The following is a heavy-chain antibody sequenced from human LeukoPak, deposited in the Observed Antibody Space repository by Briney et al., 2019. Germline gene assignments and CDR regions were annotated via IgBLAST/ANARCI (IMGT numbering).Heavy chain of an antibody. CDR1: GFTFSSYG. V-gene: IGHV3-30*03. CDR3: ARVSETTVTTEGYYFNY. J-gene: IGHJ4*02. CDR2: ISYDGSNK. Sequence: GGSLRLSCAASGFTFSSYGMHWVRQAPGKGLEWVAVISYDGSNKYYADSVKGRFTISRDNSKNTLYLQMNSLRAEDTAVYYCARVSETTVTTEGYYFNYWGQGTLVTVSS. D-gene: IGHD4-17*01.